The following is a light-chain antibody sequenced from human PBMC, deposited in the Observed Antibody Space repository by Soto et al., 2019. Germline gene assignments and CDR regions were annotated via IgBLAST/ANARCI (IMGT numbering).Light chain of an antibody. J-gene: IGLJ1*01. CDR2: EVN. CDR1: SSDIGAYDY. CDR3: FSSTTTRTHV. Sequence: QSALTLPAALSGSPGQSITISCTGTSSDIGAYDYVSWFQQHPGKAPKLMISEVNNRPSGVSNRFSGSKSGNKAYLTISGLQVEDEAEYFCFSSTTTRTHVFGTGKKVTVL. V-gene: IGLV2-14*01.